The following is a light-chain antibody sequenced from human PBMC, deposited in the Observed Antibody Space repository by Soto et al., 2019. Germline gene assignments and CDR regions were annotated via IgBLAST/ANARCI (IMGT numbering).Light chain of an antibody. J-gene: IGKJ4*01. V-gene: IGKV3-20*01. CDR2: GAS. CDR3: QQYDNSPLT. CDR1: QSVSSSF. Sequence: EIVLTQSPGTLSLSPGERATLSCRASQSVSSSFLAWYQQKPGQAPRLLVYGASSRATGIPDRFSGSGSGTDFTRTISRLEHEDFAVYYCQQYDNSPLTFGGGTKVEIK.